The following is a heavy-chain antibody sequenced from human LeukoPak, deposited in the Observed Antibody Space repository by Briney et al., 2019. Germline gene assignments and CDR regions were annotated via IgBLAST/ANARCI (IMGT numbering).Heavy chain of an antibody. CDR1: GVTFISTA. CDR2: IIPMYGSP. V-gene: IGHV1-69*05. CDR3: ARGMGYSYVLDY. Sequence: GASVKVSCKASGVTFISTAINWVRQAPGQGLEWMGRIIPMYGSPNHAQKFQGRVTITTDESMSTAYMESNSLTSEDTAVYFCARGMGYSYVLDYWGQGTLVTVSS. D-gene: IGHD5-18*01. J-gene: IGHJ4*02.